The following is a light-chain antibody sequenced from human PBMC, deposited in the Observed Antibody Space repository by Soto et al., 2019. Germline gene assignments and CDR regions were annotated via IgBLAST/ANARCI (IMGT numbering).Light chain of an antibody. Sequence: EIVMTQSPATLSVSPGERASLSCRASQSVTSNLAWYQQKPVQAPRLLIYGASTRATGTPARFSGSGSGTEFTLTISSLQSEDFAFYYCQQFHYWWTFGQGTKVDIK. J-gene: IGKJ1*01. CDR3: QQFHYWWT. CDR2: GAS. V-gene: IGKV3-15*01. CDR1: QSVTSN.